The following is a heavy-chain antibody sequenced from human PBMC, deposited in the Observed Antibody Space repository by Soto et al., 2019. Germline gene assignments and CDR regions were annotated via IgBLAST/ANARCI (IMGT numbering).Heavy chain of an antibody. V-gene: IGHV3-23*01. CDR1: GFTFSSYA. CDR3: AKVFMRSWIAARPATFDY. D-gene: IGHD6-6*01. J-gene: IGHJ4*02. Sequence: GGFLRLSCAASGFTFSSYAMSWVRQSPGNGLEWVSAISGSGGSTYYADSVKCRFTISRDNSKNTLYPQINSLRAEGTAAYYCAKVFMRSWIAARPATFDYWGQGILVTVSS. CDR2: ISGSGGST.